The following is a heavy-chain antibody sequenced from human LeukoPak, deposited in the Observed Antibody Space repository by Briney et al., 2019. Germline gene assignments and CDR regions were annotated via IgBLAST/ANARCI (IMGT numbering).Heavy chain of an antibody. D-gene: IGHD6-13*01. CDR3: ATYDQQLAFDN. Sequence: SETLSLTCTVSGGSMSSYYWSWIRQPAGKGLEWIGRRYTSGSTNYNPSLKSRVTMSIDTSKKHFSLNLDSVTAADTAVYYCATYDQQLAFDNWGQGSLVTVSS. CDR2: RYTSGST. V-gene: IGHV4-4*07. J-gene: IGHJ4*02. CDR1: GGSMSSYY.